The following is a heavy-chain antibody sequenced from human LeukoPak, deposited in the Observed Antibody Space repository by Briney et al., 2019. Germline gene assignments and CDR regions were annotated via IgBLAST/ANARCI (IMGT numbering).Heavy chain of an antibody. CDR2: IDSSNSYT. CDR1: GFTFSDYY. CDR3: ARVLGVYGSASYYFDY. J-gene: IGHJ4*02. V-gene: IGHV3-11*05. Sequence: AGGSLRLACAASGFTFSDYYMSWIRQAPGKGLEWVSHIDSSNSYTNYADSVRGRFTISRDNAKNSLSLQMNSLRAEDTAVYYCARVLGVYGSASYYFDYWGQGTLLTVSS. D-gene: IGHD3-10*01.